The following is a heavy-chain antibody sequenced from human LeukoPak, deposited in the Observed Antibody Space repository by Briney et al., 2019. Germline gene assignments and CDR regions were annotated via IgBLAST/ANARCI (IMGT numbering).Heavy chain of an antibody. J-gene: IGHJ3*02. CDR1: GFKFADAP. D-gene: IGHD5-24*01. V-gene: IGHV3-43*01. CDR2: ITWDSTNT. CDR3: AKDVSFRRGHNFDASDI. Sequence: GGSLRLSCTASGFKFADAPMHWVRQSPGKDLEWIALITWDSTNTYYADSVKGRFTISRDDSRNTLYLQMNSLRSDDTALYYCAKDVSFRRGHNFDASDIWGLGTLVTVSS.